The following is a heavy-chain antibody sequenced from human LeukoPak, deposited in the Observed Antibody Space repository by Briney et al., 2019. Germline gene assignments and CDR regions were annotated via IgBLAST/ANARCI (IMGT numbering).Heavy chain of an antibody. Sequence: PSETLSLTCAVYGGSFSGYYWSWIRQPPGKGLEWIGEINHSGSTNYNPSLKSRVTISVDTSKNQFSLKLSSVTAADTAVYYCARPRDYYYDSSGYYDYWGQGTLVTVSS. CDR2: INHSGST. J-gene: IGHJ4*02. D-gene: IGHD3-22*01. CDR1: GGSFSGYY. CDR3: ARPRDYYYDSSGYYDY. V-gene: IGHV4-34*01.